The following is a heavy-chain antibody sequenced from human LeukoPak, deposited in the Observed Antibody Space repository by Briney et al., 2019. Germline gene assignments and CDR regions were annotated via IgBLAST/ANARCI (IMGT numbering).Heavy chain of an antibody. J-gene: IGHJ3*02. V-gene: IGHV3-30-3*01. Sequence: PGRSLRLSCAASGFTFSSYAMHWVRQAPGKGLEWVAVISYDGSNKYYADSVKGRFTTSRDNSKNTLYLQMNSLRAEDTAVYYCAREGLSEIAFDIWGQGTMVTVSS. CDR2: ISYDGSNK. D-gene: IGHD5-24*01. CDR3: AREGLSEIAFDI. CDR1: GFTFSSYA.